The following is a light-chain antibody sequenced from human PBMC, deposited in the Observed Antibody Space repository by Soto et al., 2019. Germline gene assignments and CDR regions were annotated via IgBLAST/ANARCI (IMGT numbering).Light chain of an antibody. CDR2: EVS. CDR3: SSYTSISNYV. Sequence: QSVLTQPPSASGSPGQSVTISCTGTSSDVGGYNYVSWYQHHPGKAPKLMIYEVSNRPSGVSNRFSGSKSGNTASLTISGLQAEDEADYYCSSYTSISNYVFGTGTKVTVL. CDR1: SSDVGGYNY. J-gene: IGLJ1*01. V-gene: IGLV2-14*01.